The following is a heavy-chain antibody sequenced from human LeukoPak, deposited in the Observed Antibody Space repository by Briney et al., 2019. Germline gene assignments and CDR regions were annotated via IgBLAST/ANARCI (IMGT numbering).Heavy chain of an antibody. CDR2: IYSGGST. CDR3: ARSPRWADMVRGVMGGFDY. D-gene: IGHD3-10*01. J-gene: IGHJ4*02. CDR1: GFTVSSNY. V-gene: IGHV3-66*01. Sequence: QSGGSLRLSCAASGFTVSSNYMSWVRQAPGKGLEWVSVIYSGGSTYSADSVKGRFTISRDTSKNTLYLQMNSLRAEDTAVYYCARSPRWADMVRGVMGGFDYWGQGTLVTVSS.